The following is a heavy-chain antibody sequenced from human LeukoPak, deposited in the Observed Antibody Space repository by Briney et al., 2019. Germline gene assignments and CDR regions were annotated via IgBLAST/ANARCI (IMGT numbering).Heavy chain of an antibody. CDR3: ARGSYFDVLSGFYYSHMDV. CDR1: GDTFSNST. D-gene: IGHD3-3*01. CDR2: IIPIFGTS. J-gene: IGHJ6*03. V-gene: IGHV1-69*08. Sequence: SVKVSCKASGDTFSNSTLNWVRQAPGQGLERMGRIIPIFGTSNYAPKFRDRVSITADTSTSTAYLEMSSLTSDDTALYYCARGSYFDVLSGFYYSHMDVCGEGTTVTVS.